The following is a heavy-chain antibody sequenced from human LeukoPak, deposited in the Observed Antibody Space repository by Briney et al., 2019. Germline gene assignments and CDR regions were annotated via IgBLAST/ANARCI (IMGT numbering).Heavy chain of an antibody. D-gene: IGHD3-10*01. J-gene: IGHJ4*02. CDR3: TTDPGSGSSQKIDY. V-gene: IGHV3-49*04. CDR1: GFTFGDYA. CDR2: IRSKAYGGTT. Sequence: PGGSLRLSCTASGFTFGDYAMSWVRQAPGKGLEWVGFIRSKAYGGTTEYAASVKGRFTISRDDSKSIAYLQMNSLKTEDTAVYYCTTDPGSGSSQKIDYWGQGTLVTVSS.